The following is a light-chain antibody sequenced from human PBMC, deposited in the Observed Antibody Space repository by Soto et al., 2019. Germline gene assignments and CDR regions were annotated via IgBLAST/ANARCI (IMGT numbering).Light chain of an antibody. V-gene: IGKV3-11*01. Sequence: EIVLTQSPATLSLSPGERATLSCRASQSVDNYLDWYQQKPGQAHRLLIYDASNRATGIQARFSGSGSGTDFTLTIRSLEPEDFAVYYCQQYGSSSWTFGQGTKVDIK. CDR2: DAS. J-gene: IGKJ1*01. CDR1: QSVDNY. CDR3: QQYGSSSWT.